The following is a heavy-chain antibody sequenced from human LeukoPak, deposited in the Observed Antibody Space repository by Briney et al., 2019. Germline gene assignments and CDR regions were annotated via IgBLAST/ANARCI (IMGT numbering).Heavy chain of an antibody. CDR1: GGSFSDYY. CDR3: ARVPNSGSYYGAFDY. D-gene: IGHD1-26*01. V-gene: IGHV4-34*01. CDR2: INHSGST. J-gene: IGHJ4*02. Sequence: KPSETLSLTCAVYGGSFSDYYWSWIRQPPGKGLEWIGEINHSGSTNYNPSLKSRVTISVDTSKDQFSLQLSSVTAADTAIYYCARVPNSGSYYGAFDYWGQGTLVTVSS.